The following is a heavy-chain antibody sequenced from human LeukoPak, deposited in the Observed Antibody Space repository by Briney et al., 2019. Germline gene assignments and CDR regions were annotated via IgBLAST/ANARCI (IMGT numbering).Heavy chain of an antibody. CDR2: IYSGGST. V-gene: IGHV3-53*01. Sequence: GGSLRLSCAASGFTVSSNYMSWVRQAPGKGLEWVSVIYSGGSTYYADYVKGRFTISRDNSKNTLYLQMNSLRAEDTAVYYCARRSDYGDYGYYFDYWGQGTLVTVSS. CDR1: GFTVSSNY. CDR3: ARRSDYGDYGYYFDY. D-gene: IGHD4-17*01. J-gene: IGHJ4*02.